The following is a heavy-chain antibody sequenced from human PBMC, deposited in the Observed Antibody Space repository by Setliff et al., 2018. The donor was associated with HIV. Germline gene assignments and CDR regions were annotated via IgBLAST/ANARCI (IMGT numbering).Heavy chain of an antibody. J-gene: IGHJ3*01. CDR3: AREWSYDAFDTFDV. D-gene: IGHD1-26*01. CDR1: GGSFSAYY. V-gene: IGHV4-34*01. Sequence: SETLSLTCAVYGGSFSAYYWSWIRQPPGKGLEWIGEINHSGSTNYNPSLKARVTIMVDTSKNQFSLKLGSVTAADTAVYYCAREWSYDAFDTFDVWGQGTMVTVSS. CDR2: INHSGST.